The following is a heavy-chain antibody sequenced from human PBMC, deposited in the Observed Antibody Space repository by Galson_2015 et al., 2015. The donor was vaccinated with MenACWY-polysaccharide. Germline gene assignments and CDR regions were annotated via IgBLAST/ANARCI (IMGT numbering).Heavy chain of an antibody. D-gene: IGHD2-21*01. V-gene: IGHV3-7*03. CDR2: IKKDGSEK. J-gene: IGHJ4*02. CDR1: GLTFSNWW. CDR3: AKSGGDGVTVFATVPTAPES. Sequence: SLRLSCAASGLTFSNWWMTWVRQAPGKGLEWVASIKKDGSEKYYVDSVKGRFTISRDNAKDSLYLQMNSLRADDTALYYCAKSGGDGVTVFATVPTAPESWGQGTLVTVS.